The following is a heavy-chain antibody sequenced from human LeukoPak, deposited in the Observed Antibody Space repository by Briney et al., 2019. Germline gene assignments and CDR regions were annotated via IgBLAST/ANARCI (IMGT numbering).Heavy chain of an antibody. Sequence: GASVKVSCKASGYTFTGYYMHWGRQAPGQGLEWMGWINPNSGGTNYAQKFQGRVTMTRNTSISTAYMELSSLRSEATAVYYCARESDPYYYDSSGYYRLGYFQHWGQGTLVTVSS. CDR3: ARESDPYYYDSSGYYRLGYFQH. J-gene: IGHJ1*01. CDR2: INPNSGGT. CDR1: GYTFTGYY. V-gene: IGHV1-2*02. D-gene: IGHD3-22*01.